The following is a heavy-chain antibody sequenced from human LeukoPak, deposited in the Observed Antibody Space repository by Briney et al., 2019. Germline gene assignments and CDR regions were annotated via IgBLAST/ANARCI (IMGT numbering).Heavy chain of an antibody. CDR3: ARDVNGSGSYYY. Sequence: ASVKVSCKASGSTFTSYVISWVRQAPGQGLEWMGWIRAYNDNTNYAQKFQGRVTMTTDTSTTTAYMELRSLRSDDTAVYYCARDVNGSGSYYYWGQGTLVTVSS. CDR2: IRAYNDNT. V-gene: IGHV1-18*01. D-gene: IGHD3-10*01. J-gene: IGHJ4*02. CDR1: GSTFTSYV.